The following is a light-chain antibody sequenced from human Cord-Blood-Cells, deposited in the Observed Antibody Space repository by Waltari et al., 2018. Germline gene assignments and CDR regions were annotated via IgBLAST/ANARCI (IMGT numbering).Light chain of an antibody. Sequence: DIVMTQSPASLAASLVARAPIHCKSSQSVLYSSNNKNYLAWYQQKPGQPPKLLIYWASTRESGVTDRFSGSGSGTDFTLTISSLQAEDVAVYYCQQYYSTPRTFGQGTKVEIK. CDR2: WAS. CDR3: QQYYSTPRT. V-gene: IGKV4-1*01. J-gene: IGKJ1*01. CDR1: QSVLYSSNNKNY.